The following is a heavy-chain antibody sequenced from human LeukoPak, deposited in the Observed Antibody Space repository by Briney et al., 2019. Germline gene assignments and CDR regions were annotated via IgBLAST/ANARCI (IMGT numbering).Heavy chain of an antibody. V-gene: IGHV3-30*03. J-gene: IGHJ4*02. D-gene: IGHD3-16*01. CDR3: ARGGFMITFGGPIDY. CDR2: ISDDGSNE. Sequence: GGSLRLSCAASGFTFSNYGMHWVRQAPGKGLEWVAMISDDGSNENYVDSVKGRFTISRDNAKNSLYLQMNSLRAEDTAVYYCARGGFMITFGGPIDYWGQGTLVTVSS. CDR1: GFTFSNYG.